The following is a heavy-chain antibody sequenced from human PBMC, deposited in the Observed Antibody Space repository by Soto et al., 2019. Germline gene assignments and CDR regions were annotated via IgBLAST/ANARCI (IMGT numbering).Heavy chain of an antibody. CDR2: INAGNGNT. V-gene: IGHV1-3*01. J-gene: IGHJ6*02. Sequence: ASVKVSFKASGYTFTSYAMHWVRQAPGQRLEWMGWINAGNGNTKYSQEFQGRVTITRDTSASTAYMELGSLRSEDTAVYYCASPGRIAAAGPNYYYYYYYGMDVWGQGTTVTVSS. D-gene: IGHD6-13*01. CDR1: GYTFTSYA. CDR3: ASPGRIAAAGPNYYYYYYYGMDV.